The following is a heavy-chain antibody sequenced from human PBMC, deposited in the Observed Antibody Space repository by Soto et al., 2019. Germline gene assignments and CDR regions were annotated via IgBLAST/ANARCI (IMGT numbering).Heavy chain of an antibody. CDR1: GFTFSDYY. D-gene: IGHD1-1*01. CDR3: ARDGTGTPGMNAFDI. V-gene: IGHV3-11*06. J-gene: IGHJ3*02. Sequence: LRLSCAASGFTFSDYYMSWIRQAPGKGLEWVSYISSSSSYTNYADSVKGRFTISRDNAKNSLYLQMNSLRAEDTAVYYCARDGTGTPGMNAFDIWGQGTMVTVSS. CDR2: ISSSSSYT.